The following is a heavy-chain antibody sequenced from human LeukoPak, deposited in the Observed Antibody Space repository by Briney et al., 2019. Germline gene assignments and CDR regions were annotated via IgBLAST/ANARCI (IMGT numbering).Heavy chain of an antibody. V-gene: IGHV4-61*02. CDR2: VLTTGNT. J-gene: IGHJ4*02. Sequence: PSQTLSLTCTVSGDSISSHSGDYYWSWIRQPAGRGLEWVGRVLTTGNTDYNASLESRVTISLDASKDQFSLNLTSVTAADTAVYFCGRLGSGFLKFDTWGQGILVTVSS. D-gene: IGHD2/OR15-2a*01. CDR1: GDSISSHSGDYY. CDR3: GRLGSGFLKFDT.